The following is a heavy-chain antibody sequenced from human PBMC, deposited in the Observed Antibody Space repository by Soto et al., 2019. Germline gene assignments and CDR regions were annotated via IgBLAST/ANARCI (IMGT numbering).Heavy chain of an antibody. V-gene: IGHV3-30-3*01. Sequence: QVQMVESGGGVVQPGRSLRLSCAASGFTFSTYAMHWVRKAPGKGLEWVAFISYDGSNKHYADSVKGRFTISRDNSKNTLYLQMDSLRPEDTAVYYCASPGYSNSALAYWGQGTLVTVSS. CDR3: ASPGYSNSALAY. CDR2: ISYDGSNK. D-gene: IGHD1-26*01. J-gene: IGHJ4*02. CDR1: GFTFSTYA.